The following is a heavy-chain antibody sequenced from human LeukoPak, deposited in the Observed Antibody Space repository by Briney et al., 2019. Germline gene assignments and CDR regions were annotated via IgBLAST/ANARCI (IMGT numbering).Heavy chain of an antibody. CDR2: IYHSGST. V-gene: IGHV4-4*02. D-gene: IGHD6-13*01. J-gene: IGHJ4*02. CDR3: ARAEDGSSWYGSYFDY. CDR1: GGSISSSNW. Sequence: SGTLSLTCAVSGGSISSSNWWSWVRQPPGKGLEWIGEIYHSGSTNYNPSLKSRVTISVDKSKNQFSLKLSSVTAADTAVYYCARAEDGSSWYGSYFDYWGQGTLVTVSS.